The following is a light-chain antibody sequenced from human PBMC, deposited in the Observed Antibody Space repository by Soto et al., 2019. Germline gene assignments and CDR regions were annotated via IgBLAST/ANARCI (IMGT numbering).Light chain of an antibody. CDR3: QSYDSSLRGV. Sequence: QSVLTQPPSVSGAPGQRVTISCTGSSSNIGAGYDVHWYQQLPGTAPKLLIYGNSNRPSGVPDRFSGSKSGTSASLDITGLQAEDEADYYCQSYDSSLRGVFGTGTKLTVL. J-gene: IGLJ1*01. CDR2: GNS. CDR1: SSNIGAGYD. V-gene: IGLV1-40*01.